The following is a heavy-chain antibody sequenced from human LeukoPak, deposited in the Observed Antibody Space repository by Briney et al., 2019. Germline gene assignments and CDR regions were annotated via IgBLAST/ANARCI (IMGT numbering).Heavy chain of an antibody. V-gene: IGHV3-23*01. J-gene: IGHJ4*02. Sequence: GGSLRLSCAASGFTFSSFDMSWVRQAPGKGLEWVSTLSCIDTSCTEYYADSVKGRFSISRDNSKNTLFLQMNSLRVEDTAVYYCARNTEHCFDHLGQGTLVTVSS. D-gene: IGHD3-3*02. CDR3: ARNTEHCFDH. CDR1: GFTFSSFD. CDR2: LSCIDTSCTE.